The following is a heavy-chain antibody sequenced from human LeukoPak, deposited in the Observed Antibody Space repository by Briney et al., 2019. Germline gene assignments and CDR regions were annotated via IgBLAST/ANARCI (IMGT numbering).Heavy chain of an antibody. D-gene: IGHD3-3*01. CDR3: AREVTFGRFDN. J-gene: IGHJ3*02. CDR1: GGSISSYY. CDR2: IYNSGST. V-gene: IGHV4-4*07. Sequence: SETLSLTCTVSGGSISSYYWSWIRQPAGEGLEWIGRIYNSGSTNYNPSLKSRVTMSVDTSKNQFSLKLSSVTAADTAVYYCAREVTFGRFDNWGQGTLVTVSS.